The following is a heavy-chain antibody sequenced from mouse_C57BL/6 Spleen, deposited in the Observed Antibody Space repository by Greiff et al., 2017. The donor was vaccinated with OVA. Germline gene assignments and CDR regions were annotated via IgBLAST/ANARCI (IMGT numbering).Heavy chain of an antibody. V-gene: IGHV3-6*01. CDR3: ASDDPYAMDY. Sequence: VQLKESGPGLVKPSQSLSLTCSVTGYSITSGYYCNWIRQSPGNKLEWMGYISYDGSNNYNPSLKNRISITRDTSKNQFFLKLNSVTTEDTATYYCASDDPYAMDYWGQGTSVTVSS. CDR1: GYSITSGYY. J-gene: IGHJ4*01. CDR2: ISYDGSN.